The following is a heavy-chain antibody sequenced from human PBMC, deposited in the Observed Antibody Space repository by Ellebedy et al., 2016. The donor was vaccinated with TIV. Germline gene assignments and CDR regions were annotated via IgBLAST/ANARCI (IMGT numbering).Heavy chain of an antibody. CDR1: GFTFSNYG. CDR2: IWYDGTNK. J-gene: IGHJ6*03. Sequence: GGSLRLXXEASGFTFSNYGMHWIRQTPGKGLEWVAVIWYDGTNKNYADSVKGRFTISRDNSKNTLYLQMNSLRAEDTAVYYCAGRLWRDYYYMDVWGKGTTVTVSS. D-gene: IGHD2/OR15-2a*01. CDR3: AGRLWRDYYYMDV. V-gene: IGHV3-33*01.